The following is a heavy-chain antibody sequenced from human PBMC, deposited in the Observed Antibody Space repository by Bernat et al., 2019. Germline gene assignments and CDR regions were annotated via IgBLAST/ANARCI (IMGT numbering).Heavy chain of an antibody. CDR2: IYYSGST. D-gene: IGHD3-16*01. J-gene: IGHJ3*02. CDR3: ARVEGQNYDYYNDAFDI. CDR1: GGSISSGGYY. Sequence: QVQLQESGPGLVKPSQTLSLTCTVSGGSISSGGYYWSWIRQHPGKGLEWIGYIYYSGSTNYNPSLKSRVTISVDTSKNQFSLKLSSVTAADTAVYYCARVEGQNYDYYNDAFDIWGQGTMVTVSS. V-gene: IGHV4-31*03.